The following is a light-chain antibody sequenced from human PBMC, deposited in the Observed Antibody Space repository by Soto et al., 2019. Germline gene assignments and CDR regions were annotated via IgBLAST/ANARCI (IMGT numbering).Light chain of an antibody. Sequence: AIQMTQSPSSLSASVGDRVNITCRASQGIRNDLGWYQQKPGKAPKLLIYAASTLQSGVPSRFSGSGSGTDFTLSISSLQPEDFATYFCLQDYNYPWTFGQGTKVEIK. CDR3: LQDYNYPWT. CDR2: AAS. J-gene: IGKJ1*01. V-gene: IGKV1-6*01. CDR1: QGIRND.